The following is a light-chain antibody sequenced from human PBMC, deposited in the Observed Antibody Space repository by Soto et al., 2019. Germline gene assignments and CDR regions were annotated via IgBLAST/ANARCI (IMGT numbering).Light chain of an antibody. CDR1: QSVSSSY. J-gene: IGKJ2*01. CDR2: GAS. CDR3: RPYGSFYT. V-gene: IGKV3-20*01. Sequence: EIVLTQSPGNLSLSPGERATLSCRASQSVSSSYLAWYQQKPGQAPRLLIYGASSRATGIPDRFSGSGSGTDFTLTISSLEPEDVAVYYCRPYGSFYTFGQGTKLEIK.